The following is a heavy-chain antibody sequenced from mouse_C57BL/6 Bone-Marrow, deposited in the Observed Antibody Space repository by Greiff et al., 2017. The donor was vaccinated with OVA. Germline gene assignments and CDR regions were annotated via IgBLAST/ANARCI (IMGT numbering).Heavy chain of an antibody. D-gene: IGHD3-1*01. CDR3: ARDRGTWNFDY. CDR1: GFTFSDYY. J-gene: IGHJ2*01. CDR2: INYDGSST. Sequence: EVQVVESEGGLVQPGSSMKLSCTASGFTFSDYYMAWVRQVPEKGLEWVANINYDGSSTYYLDSLKSRFIISRDNAKNILYLQMSSLKSEDTATYYCARDRGTWNFDYWGQGTTLTVSS. V-gene: IGHV5-16*01.